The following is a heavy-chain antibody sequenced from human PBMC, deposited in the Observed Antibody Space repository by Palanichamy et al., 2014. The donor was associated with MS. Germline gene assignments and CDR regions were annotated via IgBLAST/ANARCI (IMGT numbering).Heavy chain of an antibody. CDR1: GFTFSSYW. Sequence: EVYVVESEGGLVQPGESLRLSCTGSGFTFSSYWMSWVRQAPGKGLEWVANIKFDGNEDYYVDSVRGRFTISRDNPKKSVYLQMNSLRVGDTAVYYCARDGKGGFGMDVWGHGTTVTVSS. V-gene: IGHV3-7*03. D-gene: IGHD5-12*01. CDR2: IKFDGNED. CDR3: ARDGKGGFGMDV. J-gene: IGHJ6*02.